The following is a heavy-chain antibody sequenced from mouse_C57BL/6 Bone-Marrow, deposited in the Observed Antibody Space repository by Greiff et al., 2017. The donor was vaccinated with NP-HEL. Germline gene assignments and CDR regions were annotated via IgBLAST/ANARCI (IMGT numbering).Heavy chain of an antibody. D-gene: IGHD2-10*01. Sequence: DVMLVESGGGLVKPGGSLKLSCAASGFTFSSYAMSWVRQTPEKRLEWVATISDGGSYTYYPDNVKGRFTISRDNAKNNLYLQMSHLKSEDTAMYYCARAQGLLSFDYWGQGTTLTVSS. V-gene: IGHV5-4*03. J-gene: IGHJ2*01. CDR1: GFTFSSYA. CDR2: ISDGGSYT. CDR3: ARAQGLLSFDY.